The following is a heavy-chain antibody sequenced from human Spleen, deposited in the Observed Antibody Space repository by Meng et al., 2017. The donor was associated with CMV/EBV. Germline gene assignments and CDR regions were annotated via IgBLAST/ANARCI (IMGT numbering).Heavy chain of an antibody. V-gene: IGHV3-74*01. CDR1: GFTCSRYW. CDR2: IDTDGSTT. D-gene: IGHD3-16*01. J-gene: IGHJ2*01. CDR3: ARVIWGWYFDL. Sequence: LSCAASGFTCSRYWMHWVRQAPGKGLVWVSHIDTDGSTTNYADSVKGRFTISRDNAKNTLYPQMNSLRAEDTAVYYCARVIWGWYFDLWGRGTLVTVSS.